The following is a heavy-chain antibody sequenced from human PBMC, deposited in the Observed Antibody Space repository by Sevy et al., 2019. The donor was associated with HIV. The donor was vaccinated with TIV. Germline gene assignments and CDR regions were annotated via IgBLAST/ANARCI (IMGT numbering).Heavy chain of an antibody. Sequence: GESLKISCKGSGYSFTSYWIAWVRQMPGKGLEWMGIIYPSDSDTKYSPSFQGRVTISADKSISTAYLQWSTLKASDTAIYYCARPAGFYDNSGYSFMDYWGQRTLVTVSS. V-gene: IGHV5-51*01. CDR2: IYPSDSDT. D-gene: IGHD3-22*01. CDR3: ARPAGFYDNSGYSFMDY. CDR1: GYSFTSYW. J-gene: IGHJ4*02.